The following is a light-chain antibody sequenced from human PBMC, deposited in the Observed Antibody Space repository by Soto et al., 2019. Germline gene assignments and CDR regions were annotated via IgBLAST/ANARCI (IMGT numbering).Light chain of an antibody. CDR2: AAS. V-gene: IGKV3-20*01. Sequence: ENVLTQSPGNLYLSPGERATLSCRASQSVSRNYLAWYQQKRGQAPRLLIYAASARATGIPDRFSGSGSGTDFTLTISRLEPEDFAVYFCQLYGSSPPRYTFAQGTKLEIK. J-gene: IGKJ2*01. CDR3: QLYGSSPPRYT. CDR1: QSVSRNY.